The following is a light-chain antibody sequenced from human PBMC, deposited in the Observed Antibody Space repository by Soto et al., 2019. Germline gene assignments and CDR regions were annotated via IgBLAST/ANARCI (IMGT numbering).Light chain of an antibody. CDR2: EVS. Sequence: QSALTQPPSASGSPGQSVTISCTGTSSDVGGYNYVSWYQQHPGKAPKLMIYEVSKRPSGVPDRFSGSKSGNTASLTVSGLQAEDEADYYCSSYAGSNNFVVFGGGTKHTVL. V-gene: IGLV2-8*01. CDR1: SSDVGGYNY. CDR3: SSYAGSNNFVV. J-gene: IGLJ2*01.